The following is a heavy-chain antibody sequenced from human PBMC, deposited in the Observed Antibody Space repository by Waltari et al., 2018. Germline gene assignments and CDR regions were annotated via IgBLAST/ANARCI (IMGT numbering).Heavy chain of an antibody. CDR2: INHSGST. CDR1: GGSFSGYY. D-gene: IGHD3-22*01. J-gene: IGHJ4*02. Sequence: QVQLQQWGAGLLKPSETLSLTCAVYGGSFSGYYWSWIRQPPGKGLEWIGEINHSGSTNDNPSLKSRVTISVDTSKNQFSLKLSSVTAADTAVYYCARVKPTAGWLLRLDYWGQGTLVTVSS. CDR3: ARVKPTAGWLLRLDY. V-gene: IGHV4-34*01.